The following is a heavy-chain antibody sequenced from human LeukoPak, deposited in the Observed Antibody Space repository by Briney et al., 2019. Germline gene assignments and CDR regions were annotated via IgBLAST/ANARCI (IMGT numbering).Heavy chain of an antibody. Sequence: GSLKLSCAASGYTFSSYCMNWVRQAPGQGLEWMASINPSSGGTNYAQKVKGRVTATRDTSNSTAYLDLGRLRSEDTAVYYCEKAGVWDYSDSSGYHNAAFDIWGQGTMVTVSS. CDR3: EKAGVWDYSDSSGYHNAAFDI. CDR1: GYTFSSYC. CDR2: INPSSGGT. D-gene: IGHD3-22*01. V-gene: IGHV1-2*02. J-gene: IGHJ3*02.